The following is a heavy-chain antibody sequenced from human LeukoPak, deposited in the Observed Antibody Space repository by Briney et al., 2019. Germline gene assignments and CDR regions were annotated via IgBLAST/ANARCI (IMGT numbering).Heavy chain of an antibody. D-gene: IGHD3-22*01. CDR2: IYYSGST. V-gene: IGHV4-39*01. Sequence: SPSETLSLTCTVSGNSIRSSSHYWGWIRQSPEKGLEWIGSIYYSGSTYYSASFKSRVTISVDTSQNQFSLKLRSVTAADRAVYYCASRYYYDTRGYFLHWGQGTLVTVSS. CDR3: ASRYYYDTRGYFLH. J-gene: IGHJ1*01. CDR1: GNSIRSSSHY.